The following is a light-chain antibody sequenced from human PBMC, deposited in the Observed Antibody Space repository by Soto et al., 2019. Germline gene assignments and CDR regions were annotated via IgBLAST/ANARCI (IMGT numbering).Light chain of an antibody. CDR1: QSVSSY. Sequence: IVLKQSPATLSLSPGERATLSCRASQSVSSYLAWYQQKPGQAPRLLIYDASNRATGIPARFSGSGSGTDFTLTISSLETEDFAVYYCQQRSNWPLTFGGGTKVEIK. CDR2: DAS. CDR3: QQRSNWPLT. J-gene: IGKJ4*01. V-gene: IGKV3-11*01.